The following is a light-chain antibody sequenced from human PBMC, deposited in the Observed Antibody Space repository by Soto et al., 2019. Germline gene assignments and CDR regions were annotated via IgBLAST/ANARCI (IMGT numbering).Light chain of an antibody. CDR3: QQYLNWPSLT. V-gene: IGKV3-15*01. J-gene: IGKJ4*01. CDR2: GAS. CDR1: QAIGIN. Sequence: MVLTQSPATLSVSPGERVTLSCRASQAIGINLAWYRQKPGLAPRLLMYGASNRATDVPARFVGGGSGTDFSLTVTGVQSEDFGVDYCQQYLNWPSLTFGGGTKVEIK.